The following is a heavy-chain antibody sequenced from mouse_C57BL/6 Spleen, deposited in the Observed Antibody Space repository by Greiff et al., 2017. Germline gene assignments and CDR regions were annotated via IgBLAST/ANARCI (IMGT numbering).Heavy chain of an antibody. CDR1: GYTFTSYW. V-gene: IGHV1-52*01. CDR3: ARSSGNYPWFAY. D-gene: IGHD2-1*01. Sequence: VQLQQPGAELVRPGSSVKLSCKASGYTFTSYWMHWVKQRPIQGLEWIGNIDPSDSETHYNQKFKDKATLTVDKSSSTAYMQLSSLTSEDSAVYYCARSSGNYPWFAYWGQGTLVTVSA. CDR2: IDPSDSET. J-gene: IGHJ3*01.